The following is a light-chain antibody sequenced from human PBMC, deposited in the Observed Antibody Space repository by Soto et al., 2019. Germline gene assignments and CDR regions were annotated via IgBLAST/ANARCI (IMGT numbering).Light chain of an antibody. V-gene: IGKV3-20*01. J-gene: IGKJ3*01. CDR3: QQYGSSPLT. CDR2: GAS. CDR1: QSVSSNH. Sequence: PGERATLSCRASQSVSSNHLAWYQQKPGQAPRLLIYGASSRATGIPDRFSGSGSGTDFTLTISRLEPEDFAVYYCQQYGSSPLTFGPGTKVDIK.